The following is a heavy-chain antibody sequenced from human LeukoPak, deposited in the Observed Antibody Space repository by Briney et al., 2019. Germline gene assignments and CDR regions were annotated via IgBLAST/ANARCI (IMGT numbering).Heavy chain of an antibody. Sequence: SVKVSCKASGGTFSSYAISWVRQAPGQGLEWMGGIIPIFGTANYAQKFQGRVTITADKSTSTAYMELSSLRSEDTAVYYCARDRGYDILTGYYSDYWGQGTLVTVSS. V-gene: IGHV1-69*06. CDR3: ARDRGYDILTGYYSDY. D-gene: IGHD3-9*01. CDR1: GGTFSSYA. J-gene: IGHJ4*02. CDR2: IIPIFGTA.